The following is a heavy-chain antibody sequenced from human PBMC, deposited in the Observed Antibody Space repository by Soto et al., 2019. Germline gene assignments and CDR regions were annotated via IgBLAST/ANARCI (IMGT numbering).Heavy chain of an antibody. CDR1: GLTFRSLE. Sequence: CLRISFAACGLTFRSLEMYWVRQAPGKGLEWVSYISSSGSTIYYADSVKGRFTISRDNAKNSLYLQMNSLRAEDTAVYYCASPPDVWGQGTTVTVPS. CDR2: ISSSGSTI. V-gene: IGHV3-48*03. J-gene: IGHJ6*02. CDR3: ASPPDV.